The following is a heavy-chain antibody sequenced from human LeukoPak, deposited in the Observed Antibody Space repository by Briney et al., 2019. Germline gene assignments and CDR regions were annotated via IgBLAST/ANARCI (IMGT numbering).Heavy chain of an antibody. CDR2: IYSGGST. CDR3: ARLKPPYYYGSGSYPDY. D-gene: IGHD3-10*01. Sequence: QASETLSLTCDVYDESFSGYYWSWVRQAPGKGLEWVSVIYSGGSTYYADSVKGRFTISRDNSKNTLYLQMNSLRAEDTAVYYCARLKPPYYYGSGSYPDYWGQGTLVTVSS. J-gene: IGHJ4*02. V-gene: IGHV3-53*01. CDR1: DESFSGYY.